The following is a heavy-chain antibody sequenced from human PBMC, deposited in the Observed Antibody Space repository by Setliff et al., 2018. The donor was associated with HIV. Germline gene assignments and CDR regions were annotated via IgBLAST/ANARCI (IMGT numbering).Heavy chain of an antibody. J-gene: IGHJ4*02. V-gene: IGHV4-61*01. D-gene: IGHD5-18*01. CDR2: IHYTGST. CDR3: ARDQKGYSYGYFDS. Sequence: PSETLSLTCSVSGGSVSSVNYYWSWIRQPPGKGLVWIGYIHYTGSTTYNPSLKSRVTISVDTSKNQFSLRLSSVTAADTAVYYCARDQKGYSYGYFDSWGQGTLVTVSS. CDR1: GGSVSSVNYY.